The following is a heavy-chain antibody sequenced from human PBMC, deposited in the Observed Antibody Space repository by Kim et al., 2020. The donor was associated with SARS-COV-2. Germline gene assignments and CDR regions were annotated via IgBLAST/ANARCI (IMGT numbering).Heavy chain of an antibody. CDR3: ASVSLEY. Sequence: GGSLRLSCAASGFTFSNFDMQWARQAPGKGLEWVTVIAYDGSYTHYADTVKGRFTVSRDSSKNPVYLQMNSLTVEDAAVDYCASVSLEYCGQGTLVTVSS. CDR1: GFTFSNFD. D-gene: IGHD3-16*01. V-gene: IGHV3-30*03. CDR2: IAYDGSYT. J-gene: IGHJ4*02.